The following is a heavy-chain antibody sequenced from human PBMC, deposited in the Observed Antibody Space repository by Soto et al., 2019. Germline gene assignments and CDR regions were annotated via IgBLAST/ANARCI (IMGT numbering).Heavy chain of an antibody. CDR1: GFTCSSYG. V-gene: IGHV3-33*01. CDR2: IWSDGNLA. CDR3: ARDSITGPTDFDY. D-gene: IGHD1-20*01. J-gene: IGHJ4*02. Sequence: GGSLRLSCTASGFTCSSYGMTWVRQAPGKGLEWVAIIWSDGNLAYNVNSVQGRFTISRDNSKNTLYLQMNSLRAEDSAVYYCARDSITGPTDFDYWGQGTLVTVSS.